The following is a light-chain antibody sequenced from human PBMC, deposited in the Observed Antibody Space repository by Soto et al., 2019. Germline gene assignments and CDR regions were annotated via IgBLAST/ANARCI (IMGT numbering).Light chain of an antibody. V-gene: IGKV1-9*01. J-gene: IGKJ1*01. CDR2: AAS. CDR1: QGISND. CDR3: QQLTRFRPWT. Sequence: DIQLTQSPSFLSASVGDRVTITCRASQGISNDLAWYQQKPGKAPKLLIYAASTLQSGVPSRFSGIGSGTEYTLAISSLQPEHFATYSCQQLTRFRPWTFGQGTKVEIK.